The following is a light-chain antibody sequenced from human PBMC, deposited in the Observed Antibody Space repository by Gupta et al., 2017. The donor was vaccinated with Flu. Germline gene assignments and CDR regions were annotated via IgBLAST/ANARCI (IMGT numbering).Light chain of an antibody. CDR2: GYN. V-gene: IGLV1-44*01. Sequence: QSVLTQPPSASGPPGQRVTMSCSGSSSNIGSNFVDWYQQFPGTAPKLLIFGYNQRPSVVPERFSGSKSGTSASLAITGLQAEDEAEYYCAAWDDSRNGYVFGAGTKVTVL. J-gene: IGLJ1*01. CDR3: AAWDDSRNGYV. CDR1: SSNIGSNF.